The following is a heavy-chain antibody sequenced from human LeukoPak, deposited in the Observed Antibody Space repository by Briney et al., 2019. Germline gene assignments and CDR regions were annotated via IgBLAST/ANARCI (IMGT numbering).Heavy chain of an antibody. CDR3: ALNWNLIAAAADYFDY. Sequence: GESLKISCTGSGYSFTSYWIGWVRQMPGKGLEWMGIIYPGDSDTRYSPSFQGQVTISADKSISTAYLQWSSLKASDTAMYYCALNWNLIAAAADYFDYWGQGTLVTVSS. D-gene: IGHD6-13*01. V-gene: IGHV5-51*01. CDR1: GYSFTSYW. CDR2: IYPGDSDT. J-gene: IGHJ4*02.